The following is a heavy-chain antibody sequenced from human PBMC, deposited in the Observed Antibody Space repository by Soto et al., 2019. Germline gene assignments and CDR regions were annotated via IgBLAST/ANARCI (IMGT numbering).Heavy chain of an antibody. CDR3: ARAPGCSSTSCQLTSYYGMDV. V-gene: IGHV4-34*01. Sequence: KTSETLSLTCAVYGGSFSGYYWSWIRQPPGKGLEWIGEINHSGSTNYNPSLKSRVTISVDTSKNQFSLKLSSVTAADTAVYYCARAPGCSSTSCQLTSYYGMDVWGQGTTVTVSS. CDR1: GGSFSGYY. D-gene: IGHD2-2*01. CDR2: INHSGST. J-gene: IGHJ6*02.